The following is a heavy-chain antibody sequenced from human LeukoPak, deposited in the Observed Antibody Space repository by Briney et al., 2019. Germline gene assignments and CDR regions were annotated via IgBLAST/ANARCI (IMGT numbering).Heavy chain of an antibody. Sequence: GGSLRLSCAASGFTYTKHAMHWVRQAPGKGLEWVAFIRYDGSNKYYADSVKGRFTISRDNSKNTLYLQMNSLRAEDTAVYYCAKVGYRPSIAVWRTYYYYYMDVWGKGTTVTISS. CDR3: AKVGYRPSIAVWRTYYYYYMDV. CDR1: GFTYTKHA. D-gene: IGHD6-19*01. V-gene: IGHV3-30*02. CDR2: IRYDGSNK. J-gene: IGHJ6*03.